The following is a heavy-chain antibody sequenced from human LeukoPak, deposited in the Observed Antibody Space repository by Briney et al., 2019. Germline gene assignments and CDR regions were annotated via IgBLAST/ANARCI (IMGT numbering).Heavy chain of an antibody. J-gene: IGHJ4*02. CDR1: GFTFSDYY. Sequence: GGSLRLSCAASGFTFSDYYMSWIRQAPGKGLEWVSYISSSGSTIYYADSVKGRSTISRDNSKNTLYLQMNSLRAEDTAVYYCAKLPRYCSSTSCSYFDYWGQGTLVTVSS. CDR2: ISSSGSTI. CDR3: AKLPRYCSSTSCSYFDY. D-gene: IGHD2-2*01. V-gene: IGHV3-11*01.